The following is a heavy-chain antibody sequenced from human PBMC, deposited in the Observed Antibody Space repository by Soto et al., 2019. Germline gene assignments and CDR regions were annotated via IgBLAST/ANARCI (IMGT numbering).Heavy chain of an antibody. CDR3: ARRAPAANGFNCFDP. J-gene: IGHJ5*02. CDR1: GGSISSYY. V-gene: IGHV4-59*01. Sequence: PSETLSLTCTVSGGSISSYYWSWIRQPPGKGLEWIGYIYYSGSTNYNPSLKSRVTISVDTSKNQFSLKLSSVTAADTAVYYCARRAPAANGFNCFDPWGQGTLVTVSS. D-gene: IGHD2-2*01. CDR2: IYYSGST.